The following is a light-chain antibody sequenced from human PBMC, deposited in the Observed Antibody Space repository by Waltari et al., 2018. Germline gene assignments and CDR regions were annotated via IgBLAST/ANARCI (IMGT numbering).Light chain of an antibody. CDR3: QQRSNWPRT. V-gene: IGKV3-11*01. CDR1: QSVSSY. CDR2: DAS. J-gene: IGKJ1*01. Sequence: DIVTTHSPATLPLSPGPRAPLSCRAGQSVSSYLSWYQQKPGQAPGLLIYDASNRATGIPARFSGSGSGTDFTLTISSLEPEDCAVYYWQQRSNWPRTFGQGTKVEIK.